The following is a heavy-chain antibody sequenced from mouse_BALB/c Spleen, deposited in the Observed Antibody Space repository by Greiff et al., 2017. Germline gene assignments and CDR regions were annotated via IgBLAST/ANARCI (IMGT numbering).Heavy chain of an antibody. V-gene: IGHV1-7*01. CDR3: ARSERPHYAMDY. D-gene: IGHD1-2*01. CDR2: INPSTGYT. J-gene: IGHJ4*01. Sequence: VQLQQSGAELAKPGASVKMSCKASGYTFTSYWMHWVKQRPGQGLEWIGYINPSTGYTEYNQKFKDKATLTADKSSSTAYMQLSSLTSEDSAVYYCARSERPHYAMDYWGQGTSVTVSS. CDR1: GYTFTSYW.